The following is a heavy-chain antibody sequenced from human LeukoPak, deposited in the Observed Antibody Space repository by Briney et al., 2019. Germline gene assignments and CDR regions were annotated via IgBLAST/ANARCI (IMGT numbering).Heavy chain of an antibody. CDR1: GFTFSSYA. CDR3: AKIGAAQGFFAPPNY. D-gene: IGHD6-6*01. Sequence: GGSLRLSCAASGFTFSSYAMSWVRQAPGKGLEWVSSISGSGGSTYYADSVKGRFTISRDNSKNTLYLQMNSLRAEDTAVYYCAKIGAAQGFFAPPNYWGQGTLVTVSS. J-gene: IGHJ4*02. V-gene: IGHV3-23*01. CDR2: ISGSGGST.